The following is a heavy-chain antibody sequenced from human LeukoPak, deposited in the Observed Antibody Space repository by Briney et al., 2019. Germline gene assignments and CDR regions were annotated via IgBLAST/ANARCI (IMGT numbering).Heavy chain of an antibody. CDR3: SRGRDTVY. CDR1: GGSFSGFY. J-gene: IGHJ4*02. V-gene: IGHV4-34*01. D-gene: IGHD5-18*01. CDR2: ITHLGTT. Sequence: PSETLSLTCAVYGGSFSGFYWTWIRQTPGRGLEWIGEITHLGTTMYKPSLKSRVTISVDTSKNQFSLKLTSLTVADTGVYYCSRGRDTVYWGQGTAVTVSS.